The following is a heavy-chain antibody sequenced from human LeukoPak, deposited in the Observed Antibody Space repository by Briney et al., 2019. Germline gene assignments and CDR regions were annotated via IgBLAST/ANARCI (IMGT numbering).Heavy chain of an antibody. D-gene: IGHD3-22*01. CDR3: ARVHSSGYSDWDFDL. Sequence: ASVKVSCTASGYTFTRYYMHWVRQAPGQGLEWMGIINPSAGNTNYAQKLQGRVTMTTDTSTSTAYMELRSLRSDDTAVYYCARVHSSGYSDWDFDLWGRGTLVTVSS. CDR1: GYTFTRYY. J-gene: IGHJ2*01. CDR2: INPSAGNT. V-gene: IGHV1-46*01.